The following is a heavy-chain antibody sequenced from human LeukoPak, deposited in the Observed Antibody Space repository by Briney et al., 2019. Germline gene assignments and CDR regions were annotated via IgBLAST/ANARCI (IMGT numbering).Heavy chain of an antibody. CDR1: GGTFSSYA. J-gene: IGHJ6*03. D-gene: IGHD6-19*01. CDR2: IIPIFGTA. CDR3: ARSVAHVVRSLWYYYYYMDV. V-gene: IGHV1-69*13. Sequence: WASVKVSCKASGGTFSSYAISWVRQAPGQGLEWMGGIIPIFGTANYAQKFQGRVTITADESTSTAYMELSSLRSEDTAVYYCARSVAHVVRSLWYYYYYMDVWGKGTTVTVSS.